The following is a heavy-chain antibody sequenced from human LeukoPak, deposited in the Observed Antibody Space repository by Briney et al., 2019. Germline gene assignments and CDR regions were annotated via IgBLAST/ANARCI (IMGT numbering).Heavy chain of an antibody. D-gene: IGHD6-13*01. CDR1: GGSISSYY. CDR2: IYYSGST. J-gene: IGHJ6*03. CDR3: ARKSSSSANYYYYMDV. Sequence: PSETLSLTCTVSGGSISSYYWSGIRQPPGKGLEWIGYIYYSGSTNYNPSLKSRVTISVDTSKNQFSLKLSSVTAADTAVYYCARKSSSSANYYYYMDVWGKGTTVTVSS. V-gene: IGHV4-59*01.